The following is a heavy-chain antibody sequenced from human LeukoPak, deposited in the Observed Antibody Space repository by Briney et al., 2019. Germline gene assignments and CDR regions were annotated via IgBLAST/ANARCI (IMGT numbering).Heavy chain of an antibody. CDR3: AREGYSNYYYFDY. Sequence: KASETLSLTCTVSGGSISSSSYYWGWIRQPPGKGLEWIGSIYYSGSTYYNPSLKSRVTISVDTSKNQFSLKLSSVTAADTAVYYCAREGYSNYYYFDYWGQGTLVTVSS. D-gene: IGHD4-11*01. CDR1: GGSISSSSYY. V-gene: IGHV4-39*07. CDR2: IYYSGST. J-gene: IGHJ4*02.